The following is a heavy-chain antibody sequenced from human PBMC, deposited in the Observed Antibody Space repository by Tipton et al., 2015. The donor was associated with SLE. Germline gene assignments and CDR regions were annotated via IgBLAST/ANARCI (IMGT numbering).Heavy chain of an antibody. J-gene: IGHJ6*02. CDR1: GGSISTYY. D-gene: IGHD4/OR15-4a*01. Sequence: LRLSCTVSGGSISTYYWSWIRQPPGKGLEWIGEINESGSSKYNPSLKSGVTISIDTSKSQFSLKVSSMTAADTAVYYCARGDYPYGMDVWGQGTTVTVS. CDR3: ARGDYPYGMDV. V-gene: IGHV4-34*01. CDR2: INESGSS.